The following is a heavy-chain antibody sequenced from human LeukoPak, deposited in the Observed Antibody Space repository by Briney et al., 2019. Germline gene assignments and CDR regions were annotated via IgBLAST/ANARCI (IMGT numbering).Heavy chain of an antibody. V-gene: IGHV1-69*13. CDR1: GGTFNSYA. J-gene: IGHJ6*02. CDR3: ARWRYCSSTSCSNTYYYYGMDV. CDR2: IIPIFGTA. Sequence: SVKVSFKASGGTFNSYAIRWVRQAPGQGPEWMGGIIPIFGTANYAQKFQGRVTITADESTSTAYMELSSLRSEDTAVYYCARWRYCSSTSCSNTYYYYGMDVWGQGTTVTVSS. D-gene: IGHD2-2*01.